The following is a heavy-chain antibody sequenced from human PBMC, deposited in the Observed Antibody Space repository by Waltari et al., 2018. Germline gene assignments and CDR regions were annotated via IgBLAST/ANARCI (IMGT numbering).Heavy chain of an antibody. D-gene: IGHD2-15*01. CDR2: IYYSWST. J-gene: IGHJ3*02. CDR3: ARLPISLGVGSVFDI. V-gene: IGHV4-39*01. CDR1: GVSISSSTYN. Sequence: QMQLQESGPGLVKPSETLSLTCTVSGVSISSSTYNWGLIRQPPGKGLEWIWNIYYSWSTYYKPSLKSRLTISVDTSKNQFSLNLRSVTAADTAVYYCARLPISLGVGSVFDIWGQGTMVTVSS.